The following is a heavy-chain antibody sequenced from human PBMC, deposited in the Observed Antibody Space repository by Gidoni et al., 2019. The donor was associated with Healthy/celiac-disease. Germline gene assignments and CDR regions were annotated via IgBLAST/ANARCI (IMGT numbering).Heavy chain of an antibody. Sequence: QVQLVQSGAEVKKPGASVQVSCKASGYTFTSYAMHWVRQAPGQRLEWMGWINAGNGNTKYSQKFQGRVTITRDTSASTAYMELSSLRSEDTAVYYCARWRLTTVNPRDNYWGQGTLVTVSS. CDR2: INAGNGNT. D-gene: IGHD4-17*01. CDR3: ARWRLTTVNPRDNY. CDR1: GYTFTSYA. V-gene: IGHV1-3*01. J-gene: IGHJ4*02.